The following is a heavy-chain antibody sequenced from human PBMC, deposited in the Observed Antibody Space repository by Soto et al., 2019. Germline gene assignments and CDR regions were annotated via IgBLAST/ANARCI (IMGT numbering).Heavy chain of an antibody. D-gene: IGHD1-26*01. CDR3: TRGDLAIELWPNYYGMDV. J-gene: IGHJ6*02. V-gene: IGHV3-49*03. Sequence: GGSLRLSCTASGFTFGDYAMSWFRQAPGKGLEWVGFIRSKAYGGTTEYAASVKGRFTISRDDSKSIAYLQMNSLKTEDTAVYYCTRGDLAIELWPNYYGMDVWGQGTTVTVSS. CDR2: IRSKAYGGTT. CDR1: GFTFGDYA.